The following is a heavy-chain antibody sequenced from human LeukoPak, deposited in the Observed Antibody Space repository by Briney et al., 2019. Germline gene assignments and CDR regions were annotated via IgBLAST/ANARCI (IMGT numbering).Heavy chain of an antibody. J-gene: IGHJ4*02. V-gene: IGHV3-30*04. CDR1: GANFVNYA. D-gene: IGHD3-3*01. CDR3: AREIRGYYAAY. CDR2: ISYDGSFQ. Sequence: GALIRSCAASGANFVNYAMHWGRQAPGKGLDWVALISYDGSFQSYADSVKCRSTISRDSSTNTVSLQMNSLRDEDTAMYYCAREIRGYYAAYWGQGILVTVSS.